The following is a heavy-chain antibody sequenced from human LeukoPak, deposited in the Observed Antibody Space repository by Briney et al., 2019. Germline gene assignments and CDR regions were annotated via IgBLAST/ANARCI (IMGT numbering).Heavy chain of an antibody. J-gene: IGHJ4*02. D-gene: IGHD3-22*01. Sequence: GGSLRLSCAASEFTFSSYSMNWVRQAPRKGLEWVSSISSSSNYIYYADSVKGRFTISRDNAKNSLYLQMNSLRAEDTAVYYCARSGSGFFDYWGQGTLVTVSS. CDR2: ISSSSNYI. V-gene: IGHV3-21*01. CDR1: EFTFSSYS. CDR3: ARSGSGFFDY.